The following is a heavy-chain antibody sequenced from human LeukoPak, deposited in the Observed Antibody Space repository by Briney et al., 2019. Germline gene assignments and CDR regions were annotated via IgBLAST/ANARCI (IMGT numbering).Heavy chain of an antibody. V-gene: IGHV4-34*01. CDR3: ARGGLGGAFDI. D-gene: IGHD3-16*01. J-gene: IGHJ3*02. CDR2: INHSGST. CDR1: GGSFSGYY. Sequence: LSETLSLTCAVYGGSFSGYYWSWIRQPPGKGLEWIGEINHSGSTNYNPSLKSRVTISVDTSKNQFSLKLSSVTAADTAVYYCARGGLGGAFDIWGQGTMVTVSS.